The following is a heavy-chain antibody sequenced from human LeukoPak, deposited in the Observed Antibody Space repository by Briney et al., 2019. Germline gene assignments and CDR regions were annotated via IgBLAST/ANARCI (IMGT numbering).Heavy chain of an antibody. V-gene: IGHV3-9*01. CDR3: GRDMDSSPYYFDY. CDR2: ISWSGGSI. Sequence: PGGSLRLSCAASGFTFDDYAMHRVRQAPGKGLEWVSGISWSGGSIGYADSVKGRFTISRDNAKNSLYLQMNSLRAEDTALYYCGRDMDSSPYYFDYWGQGTLVTVSS. J-gene: IGHJ4*02. D-gene: IGHD6-13*01. CDR1: GFTFDDYA.